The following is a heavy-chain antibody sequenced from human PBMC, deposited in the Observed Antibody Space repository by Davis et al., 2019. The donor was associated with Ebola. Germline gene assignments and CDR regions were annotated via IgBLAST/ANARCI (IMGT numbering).Heavy chain of an antibody. CDR1: GGSFSGYY. J-gene: IGHJ4*02. CDR2: INHSGST. CDR3: ARRDDFWSGYSHFDY. Sequence: SETLSLTCAVYGGSFSGYYWSWNRQPPGKGLEWIGEINHSGSTNYNPSLKSRVTISVDTSKNQFSLKLSSVTAADTAVYYCARRDDFWSGYSHFDYWGQGTLVTVSS. D-gene: IGHD3-3*01. V-gene: IGHV4-34*01.